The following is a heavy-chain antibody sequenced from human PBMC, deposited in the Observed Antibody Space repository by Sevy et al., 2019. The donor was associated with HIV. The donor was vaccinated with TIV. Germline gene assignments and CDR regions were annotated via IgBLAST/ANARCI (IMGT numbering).Heavy chain of an antibody. CDR3: TRAVLDHWNDGVPFDY. Sequence: GGSLRRSCTASGFTFGDYAMSWFRQAPGKGLEWVGFIRSKAYGGTTEYAASVKGRFTISRDDSKSIAYLQMNSLKTEDTAVYYCTRAVLDHWNDGVPFDYWGQGTLVTVSS. CDR2: IRSKAYGGTT. V-gene: IGHV3-49*03. CDR1: GFTFGDYA. D-gene: IGHD1-1*01. J-gene: IGHJ4*02.